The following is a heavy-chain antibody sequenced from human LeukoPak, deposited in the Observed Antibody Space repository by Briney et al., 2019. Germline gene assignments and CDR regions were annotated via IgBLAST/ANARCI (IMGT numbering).Heavy chain of an antibody. D-gene: IGHD3-10*01. Sequence: GASVKVSCKTSGYSFNSHHVHWVRRAPGLGLEWMGINFFHDGSTSNTQKFQGRVTMTRDTSTSTVYMELSSLRSEDTAVYYCARDSGNYHYDMDVWGQGTTVTVSS. V-gene: IGHV1-46*02. CDR1: GYSFNSHH. J-gene: IGHJ6*02. CDR2: NFFHDGST. CDR3: ARDSGNYHYDMDV.